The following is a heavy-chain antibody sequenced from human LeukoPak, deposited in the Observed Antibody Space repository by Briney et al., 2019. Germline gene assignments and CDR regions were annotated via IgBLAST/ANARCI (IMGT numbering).Heavy chain of an antibody. Sequence: GGSLRLSCAASGFTFSSYGMHWVCQAPGKGLEWVAVISYDGSNKYYADSVKGRFTISRDNSKNTLYLQMNSLRAEDTAVYYCAKDGWYQLLYVYYYYGMDVWGQGTTVTVSS. D-gene: IGHD2-2*02. J-gene: IGHJ6*02. CDR2: ISYDGSNK. CDR1: GFTFSSYG. CDR3: AKDGWYQLLYVYYYYGMDV. V-gene: IGHV3-30*18.